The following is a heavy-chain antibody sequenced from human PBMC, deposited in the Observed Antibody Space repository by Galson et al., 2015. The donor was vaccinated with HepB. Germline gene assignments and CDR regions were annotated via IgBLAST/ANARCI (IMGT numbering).Heavy chain of an antibody. D-gene: IGHD5-18*01. J-gene: IGHJ4*02. CDR1: GFTFSSYA. Sequence: SLRLSCAASGFTFSSYAMSWVRQAPGKGLEWVSAISGSGGSTYYADSVKGRFTISRDNSKNTLYLQMNSLRAEDTAVYYCAKMELGWIQGYDYWGQGTLVTVSS. V-gene: IGHV3-23*01. CDR3: AKMELGWIQGYDY. CDR2: ISGSGGST.